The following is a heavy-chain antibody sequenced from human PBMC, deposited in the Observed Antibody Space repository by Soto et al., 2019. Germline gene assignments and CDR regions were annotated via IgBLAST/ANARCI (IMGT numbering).Heavy chain of an antibody. V-gene: IGHV1-2*02. Sequence: ASVKVSCKASGYTFTGYYMHWVRQAPGQGLEWMGWINPNSGGTNYAQKFQGRVTMTRDTSISTAYMELSRLRSDDTAVYYCARVRNYYDSSGYFPSYLSPPFDYWGQGTLVTVSS. CDR3: ARVRNYYDSSGYFPSYLSPPFDY. CDR2: INPNSGGT. J-gene: IGHJ4*02. CDR1: GYTFTGYY. D-gene: IGHD3-22*01.